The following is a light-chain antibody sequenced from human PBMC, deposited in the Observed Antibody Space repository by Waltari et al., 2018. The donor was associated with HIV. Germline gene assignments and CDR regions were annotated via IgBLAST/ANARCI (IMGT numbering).Light chain of an antibody. CDR1: QSIARY. V-gene: IGKV1-39*01. CDR3: QQGFTAPYT. CDR2: TAS. Sequence: DIQMTQSPLSVSASVGDRVTITCRASQSIARYLNWYQQKPGKAPKLLIYTASSLQSGVPSRFSASGSGTDFTLTISSLHFEDFATYYCQQGFTAPYTFGQGTKLEI. J-gene: IGKJ2*01.